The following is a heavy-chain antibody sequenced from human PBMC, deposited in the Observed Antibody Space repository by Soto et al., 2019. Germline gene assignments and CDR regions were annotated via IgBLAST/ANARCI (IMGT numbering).Heavy chain of an antibody. CDR3: ARHPNIAAARGFDP. D-gene: IGHD6-13*01. V-gene: IGHV4-39*01. Sequence: AETLCRTCTVSGFSISIISYYWGWIRHPPGKGLEWIVSIYYSGSTYYNPSLKSRVTISVDTSKNQFSLKLSSVTAADTAVYYCARHPNIAAARGFDPWGQGTLVTVSS. CDR1: GFSISIISYY. CDR2: IYYSGST. J-gene: IGHJ5*02.